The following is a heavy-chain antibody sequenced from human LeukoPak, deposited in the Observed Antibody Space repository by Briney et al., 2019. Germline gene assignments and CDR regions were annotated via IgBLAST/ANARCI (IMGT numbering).Heavy chain of an antibody. V-gene: IGHV3-7*01. J-gene: IGHJ3*02. Sequence: GGSLRLSCAASGFTFSSYWMSWVRQAPGKGLEWVANIKQDGSEKYYVDSVKGRFTISRDNAKNSLYLQMNSLRAEDTAVYYCARSPIAPHRAFDIWGQGTMVTVSS. CDR2: IKQDGSEK. CDR1: GFTFSSYW. D-gene: IGHD6-13*01. CDR3: ARSPIAPHRAFDI.